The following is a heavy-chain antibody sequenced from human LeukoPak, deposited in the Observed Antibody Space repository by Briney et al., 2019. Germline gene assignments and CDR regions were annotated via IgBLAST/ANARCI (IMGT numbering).Heavy chain of an antibody. CDR3: ARLRRYCSGGSCYSDRPGLDP. V-gene: IGHV4-61*02. D-gene: IGHD2-15*01. CDR2: IYTSGST. CDR1: GGSISSGSYY. J-gene: IGHJ5*02. Sequence: SETLSLTCTVSGGSISSGSYYWSWIRQPAGKGLEWIGRIYTSGSTNYNPSLKSRVTISVDTSKNQFSLKLSSVTAADTAVYYCARLRRYCSGGSCYSDRPGLDPWGQGTLVTVSS.